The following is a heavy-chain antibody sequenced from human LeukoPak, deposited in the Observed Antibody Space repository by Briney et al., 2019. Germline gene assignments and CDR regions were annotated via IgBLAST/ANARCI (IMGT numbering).Heavy chain of an antibody. CDR1: GGSISSYY. CDR3: AREGSYYDSSGYPKSYFDN. D-gene: IGHD3-22*01. J-gene: IGHJ4*02. V-gene: IGHV4-59*01. CDR2: IYYSGST. Sequence: SEPLSLTCTVSGGSISSYYWSWIRQPPGKGLEWIGYIYYSGSTNYNPSLKSRVTISVDTSKNQFSLKLSSVTAADTAVYYCAREGSYYDSSGYPKSYFDNWGQGTLVTVSS.